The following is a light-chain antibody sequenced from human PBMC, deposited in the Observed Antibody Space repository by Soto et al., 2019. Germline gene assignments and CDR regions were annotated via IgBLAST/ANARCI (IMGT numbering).Light chain of an antibody. V-gene: IGKV3-20*01. CDR3: QQYGSPPPT. CDR1: QSISRY. J-gene: IGKJ1*01. CDR2: GAT. Sequence: IVVSQSPGTLSLSPGERTTLSCRASQSISRYLSWYHRKPGQGPRLLIYGATSRTTGTPDRFSGSGSRTDFTLIINRLEPEDFALYYCQQYGSPPPTFGQGTKVDIK.